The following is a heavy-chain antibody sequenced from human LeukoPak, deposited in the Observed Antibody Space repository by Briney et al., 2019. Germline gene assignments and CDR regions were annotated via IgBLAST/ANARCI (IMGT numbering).Heavy chain of an antibody. CDR2: ISWNSGSI. Sequence: GGSLRLSCAASGFTFDDYAMHWVRQAPGKGLEWVSGISWNSGSIGYADSVKGRFTISRDNSKNTLYLQMNSLRAEDTAVYHCARDPPPPYYYDSSGSSRGGYWGQGTLVTVSS. J-gene: IGHJ4*02. V-gene: IGHV3-9*01. D-gene: IGHD3-22*01. CDR3: ARDPPPPYYYDSSGSSRGGY. CDR1: GFTFDDYA.